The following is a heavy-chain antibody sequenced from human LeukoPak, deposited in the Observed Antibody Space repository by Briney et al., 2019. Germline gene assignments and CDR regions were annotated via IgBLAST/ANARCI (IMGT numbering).Heavy chain of an antibody. D-gene: IGHD3-22*01. Sequence: PSETLSLTCAVYGGSFSGYYWSWIRQPPGKGVEWSGEINHSGSTNYNPSLKSRVTISVDTSKNQFSLKLSSVTAADTAVYYCASLRGASYYYDSSGYLGYWGQGTLVTVSS. CDR3: ASLRGASYYYDSSGYLGY. CDR1: GGSFSGYY. J-gene: IGHJ4*02. V-gene: IGHV4-34*01. CDR2: INHSGST.